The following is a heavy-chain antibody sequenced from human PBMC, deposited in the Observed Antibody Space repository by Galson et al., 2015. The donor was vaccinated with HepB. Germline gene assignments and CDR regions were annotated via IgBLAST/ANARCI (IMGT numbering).Heavy chain of an antibody. CDR1: GGTFSSYT. CDR3: ARSKLGVRGVPGGIDY. Sequence: SVKVSCKASGGTFSSYTISWVRQAPGQGLEWMGRIIPILGIANYAQKFQGRVTITADKSTSTAYMELSSLRSEDTAVYYCARSKLGVRGVPGGIDYWGQGTLVTVSS. V-gene: IGHV1-69*02. D-gene: IGHD3-10*01. J-gene: IGHJ4*02. CDR2: IIPILGIA.